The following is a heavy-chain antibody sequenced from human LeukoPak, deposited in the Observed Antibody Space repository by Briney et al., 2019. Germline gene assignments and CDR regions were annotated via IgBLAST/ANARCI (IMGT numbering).Heavy chain of an antibody. CDR2: IFHSGSI. J-gene: IGHJ5*02. CDR1: GGSFSSDSYY. V-gene: IGHV4-39*07. D-gene: IGHD3-22*01. CDR3: ARGRSHYYDSSGRRWFDP. Sequence: SETRSLTCTFSGGSFSSDSYYWVGIRQPPGKGLEGFGSIFHSGSIYYNPSLKSRVTIAVDTPKNQFSLKLNSVTAADTAVYYCARGRSHYYDSSGRRWFDPWGQGTLVTVSS.